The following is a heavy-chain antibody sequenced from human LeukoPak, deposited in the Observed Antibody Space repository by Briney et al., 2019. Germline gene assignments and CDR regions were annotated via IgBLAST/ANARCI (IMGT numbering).Heavy chain of an antibody. D-gene: IGHD2-21*01. J-gene: IGHJ6*02. CDR3: ARMGLLSSNYYYYYGMDV. CDR1: GYTFTGYY. Sequence: ASVKVSCKASGYTFTGYYMHWVRQAPGQGLEWMGWINPNSGGTNYAQKFQGWVTVTRDTSISTAYMELSRLRSDDTAVYYCARMGLLSSNYYYYYGMDVWGQGTTVTVSS. V-gene: IGHV1-2*04. CDR2: INPNSGGT.